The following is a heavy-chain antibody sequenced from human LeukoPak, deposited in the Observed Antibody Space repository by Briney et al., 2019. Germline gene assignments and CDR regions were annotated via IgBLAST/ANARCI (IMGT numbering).Heavy chain of an antibody. CDR1: GFTFSNAW. CDR3: TTEAAMGAPTWGAFDI. V-gene: IGHV3-15*01. CDR2: IKSKPDGGTT. Sequence: GGSLRLSCAASGFTFSNAWMSWVRQAPGKGLEWVGRIKSKPDGGTTDYAAPVKGRFTISRDDSKNTLCLQMNSLKTEDTAVYYCTTEAAMGAPTWGAFDIWGQGTIVTVSS. D-gene: IGHD1-26*01. J-gene: IGHJ3*02.